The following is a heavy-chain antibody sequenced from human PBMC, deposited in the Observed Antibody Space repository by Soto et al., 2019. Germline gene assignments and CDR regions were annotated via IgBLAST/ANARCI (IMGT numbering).Heavy chain of an antibody. D-gene: IGHD5-18*01. CDR2: IYSGGST. J-gene: IGHJ4*02. CDR3: ARRTADTPMAYYFDY. CDR1: GGSISSGSYY. V-gene: IGHV4-39*01. Sequence: QLQLQESGPGLVRPSETLSLTCTVSGGSISSGSYYWGWIRQPPGKGLEWIGTIYSGGSTYYNPSLKSRVTISVDTSKNQFSLKPNSVTAADTAVYYCARRTADTPMAYYFDYWGQGTPVTVSS.